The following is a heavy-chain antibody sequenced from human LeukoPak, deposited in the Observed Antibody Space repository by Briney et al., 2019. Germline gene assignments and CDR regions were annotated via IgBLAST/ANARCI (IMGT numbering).Heavy chain of an antibody. CDR3: ARSPNYYDSSGYSDY. J-gene: IGHJ4*02. CDR2: IIPILGIA. Sequence: ASVKVSCKASGGTFSSYAISWVRQAPGQGLEWMGRIIPILGIANYAQKFQGRVTITADKSTSTAYMELSSLRSEDTAVYYCARSPNYYDSSGYSDYWGQGTLVTVSS. D-gene: IGHD3-22*01. CDR1: GGTFSSYA. V-gene: IGHV1-69*04.